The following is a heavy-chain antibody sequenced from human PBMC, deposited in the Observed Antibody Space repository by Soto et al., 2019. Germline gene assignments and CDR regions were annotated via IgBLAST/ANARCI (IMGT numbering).Heavy chain of an antibody. J-gene: IGHJ4*02. Sequence: VQLVQSGAEEKKPGASVKVSCKASGYTFTSYAMHWVRQAPGQRLEWMGWINAGNGNTKYSQKFQGRVTITRDTSASTAYMELSSLRSEDTAVYYCARSIVVVTALDYWGQGTLVTVS. D-gene: IGHD2-21*02. V-gene: IGHV1-3*05. CDR2: INAGNGNT. CDR1: GYTFTSYA. CDR3: ARSIVVVTALDY.